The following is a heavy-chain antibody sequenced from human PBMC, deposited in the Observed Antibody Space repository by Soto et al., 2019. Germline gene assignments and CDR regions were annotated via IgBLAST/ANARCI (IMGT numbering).Heavy chain of an antibody. CDR1: GGSFSGYY. D-gene: IGHD6-6*01. CDR3: ASSHRAARPRNWFDP. CDR2: INHSGST. V-gene: IGHV4-34*01. J-gene: IGHJ5*02. Sequence: SETLSLTCAVYGGSFSGYYWSWIRQPPGKGLEWIGEINHSGSTNYNPSLKSRVTISVDTSKNQFSLKLSSVTAADTAVYYCASSHRAARPRNWFDPWGQGTLVTVSS.